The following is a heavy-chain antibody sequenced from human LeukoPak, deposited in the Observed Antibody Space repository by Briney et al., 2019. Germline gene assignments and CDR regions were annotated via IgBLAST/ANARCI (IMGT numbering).Heavy chain of an antibody. CDR2: ISGSGGST. V-gene: IGHV3-23*01. J-gene: IGHJ4*02. CDR1: GFTFSSYA. Sequence: GGSLRLSCAASGFTFSSYAMSWVRQAPGKGLEWVSAISGSGGSTYYADSVKGRFSISRDNSKNTLYLQMNSLRAEDTAVYYCAKDIVVVVAATFDYWGQGTLVTVSS. D-gene: IGHD2-15*01. CDR3: AKDIVVVVAATFDY.